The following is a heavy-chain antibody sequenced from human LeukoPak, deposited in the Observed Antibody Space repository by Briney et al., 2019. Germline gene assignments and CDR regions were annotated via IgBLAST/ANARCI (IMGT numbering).Heavy chain of an antibody. CDR1: GFTITSYG. J-gene: IGHJ3*02. CDR2: INPGNGSP. Sequence: SVKVSCSFSGFTITSYGIHWVQQSPGQGLEWMGWINPGNGSPSYAKKFQGRFTMTRDMSTTTAYTDLSSLTSEDTAVYYCALQRRDVVVVAAGKLDAFDIWGQGTMVTVSS. V-gene: IGHV1-38-4*01. CDR3: ALQRRDVVVVAAGKLDAFDI. D-gene: IGHD2-15*01.